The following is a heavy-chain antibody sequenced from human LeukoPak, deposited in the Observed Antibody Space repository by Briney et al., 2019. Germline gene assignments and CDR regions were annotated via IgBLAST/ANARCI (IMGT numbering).Heavy chain of an antibody. V-gene: IGHV3-48*03. CDR2: ISSSGSII. J-gene: IGHJ4*02. CDR3: ARDLGMTDGDYVSYFDY. CDR1: GFTFSRYE. Sequence: PGRSLRLSYAASGFTFSRYELNWVRQAPGKGLEWVSYISSSGSIIYYADSVKGRFTISRDNAKNSLYLQMNSLRAEDTALYYCARDLGMTDGDYVSYFDYLGEGTLVTVSS. D-gene: IGHD4-17*01.